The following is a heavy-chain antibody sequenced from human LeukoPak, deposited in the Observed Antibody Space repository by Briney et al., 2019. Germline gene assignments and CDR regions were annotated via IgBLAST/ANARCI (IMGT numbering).Heavy chain of an antibody. CDR2: IYHSGST. Sequence: SETVSLTCTVSGYSISSGYYWGWIRQPPGKGLEWIGSIYHSGSTYYNPSLKSRVTISIDTSNNQFYLKLSSLAAADTAVYYFARRDDSSGYHKIFDYWGPGTLVTVSS. D-gene: IGHD3-22*01. V-gene: IGHV4-38-2*02. CDR1: GYSISSGYY. CDR3: ARRDDSSGYHKIFDY. J-gene: IGHJ4*02.